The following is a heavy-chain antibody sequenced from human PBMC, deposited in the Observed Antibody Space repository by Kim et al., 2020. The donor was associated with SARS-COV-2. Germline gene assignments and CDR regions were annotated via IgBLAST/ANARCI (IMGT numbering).Heavy chain of an antibody. D-gene: IGHD3-10*01. J-gene: IGHJ4*02. CDR1: EFSVTTNY. CDR3: ARGSLCAFGIRGLDY. V-gene: IGHV3-53*03. CDR2: IYSDGST. Sequence: GGSLRLSCAASEFSVTTNYVSWVRQAAGKGLQWVSVIYSDGSTYYADSVKGRFTISRDTAQNMVFLEMSRLRVEDTALYYVARGSLCAFGIRGLDYCGQG.